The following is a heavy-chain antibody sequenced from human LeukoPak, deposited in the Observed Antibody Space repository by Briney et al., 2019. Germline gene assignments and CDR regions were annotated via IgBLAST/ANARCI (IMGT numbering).Heavy chain of an antibody. CDR3: VRYYYDSSGRYDY. CDR1: GFTFSNAW. J-gene: IGHJ4*02. CDR2: IKSKTDGGTT. Sequence: PGGSLRLSCAASGFTFSNAWMSWVRQAPGKGLEWVGRIKSKTDGGTTDYAAPVKGRFTISRDDSKNTLYLQMNSLRAEDTAVYYCVRYYYDSSGRYDYWGQGTLVTVSS. D-gene: IGHD3-22*01. V-gene: IGHV3-15*01.